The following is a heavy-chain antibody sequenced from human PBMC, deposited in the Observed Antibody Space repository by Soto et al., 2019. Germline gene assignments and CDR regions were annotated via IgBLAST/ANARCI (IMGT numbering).Heavy chain of an antibody. CDR2: IWYDGSNK. CDR3: ARDQTYYDSSGYTPPTY. V-gene: IGHV3-33*01. J-gene: IGHJ4*02. CDR1: GFTFSSYG. Sequence: QVQLVESGGGVVQPGRSLRLSCAASGFTFSSYGMHWVRQAPGKGLEWVAVIWYDGSNKYYADSVKGRFTISRDNSKNTQYLQMNSLRAEDTAVYYCARDQTYYDSSGYTPPTYWGQGTLVTVSS. D-gene: IGHD3-22*01.